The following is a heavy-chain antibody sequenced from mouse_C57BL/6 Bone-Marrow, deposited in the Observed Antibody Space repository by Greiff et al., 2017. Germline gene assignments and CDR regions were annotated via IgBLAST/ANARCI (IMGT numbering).Heavy chain of an antibody. Sequence: EVQLVESGPGLVKPSQSLSLTCSVTGYSITSGYYWNWIRQFPGNKLEWMGYISYDGSNNYNPSLKNRISITRDTSKNQFFLKLNSVTTEDTATYYCAREGSSGYGGFAYWGQGTLVTVSA. J-gene: IGHJ3*01. CDR3: AREGSSGYGGFAY. CDR1: GYSITSGYY. V-gene: IGHV3-6*01. CDR2: ISYDGSN. D-gene: IGHD3-2*02.